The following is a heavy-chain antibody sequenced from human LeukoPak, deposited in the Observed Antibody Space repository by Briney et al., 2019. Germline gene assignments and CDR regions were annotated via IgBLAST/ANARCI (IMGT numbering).Heavy chain of an antibody. D-gene: IGHD3-22*01. V-gene: IGHV1-18*04. J-gene: IGHJ4*02. Sequence: EASVKVSCKASGYTFTGYYMHWVRQAPGQGLEWMGWISAYNGNTNYAQKLQGRVTMTTDTSTSTAYMELRSLRSDDTAVYYCARDYYDSSGYYHLDYWGPGTLVTVSS. CDR3: ARDYYDSSGYYHLDY. CDR1: GYTFTGYY. CDR2: ISAYNGNT.